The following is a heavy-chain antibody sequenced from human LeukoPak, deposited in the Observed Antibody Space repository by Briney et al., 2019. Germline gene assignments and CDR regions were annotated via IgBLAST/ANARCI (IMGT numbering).Heavy chain of an antibody. CDR1: GGSLSSYY. V-gene: IGHV4-59*01. CDR3: GRWDGAFDI. D-gene: IGHD1-26*01. J-gene: IGHJ3*02. Sequence: SETLSLTCTVSGGSLSSYYWSWIRQPPGKGLEWIGYIYDIYDSGSTNYNPSLKSRVTISLDTSRIRFSLKLSSVTAPDPAVYYFGRWDGAFDIWGQGTVVTVSS. CDR2: IYDIYDSGST.